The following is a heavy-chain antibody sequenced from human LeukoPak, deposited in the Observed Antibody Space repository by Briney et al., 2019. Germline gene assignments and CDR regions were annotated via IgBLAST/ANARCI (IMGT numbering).Heavy chain of an antibody. CDR2: ISWNSGSI. D-gene: IGHD3-3*01. CDR3: AKDRLRFLPRGWFDP. Sequence: PGGSLRLSCTASGFTFDDYAMHWVRQAPGKGLEWVSGISWNSGSIGYADSVKGRFTISRDNAKNSLYLQMNSLRAEDTALYYCAKDRLRFLPRGWFDPWGQGTLVTVSS. CDR1: GFTFDDYA. V-gene: IGHV3-9*01. J-gene: IGHJ5*02.